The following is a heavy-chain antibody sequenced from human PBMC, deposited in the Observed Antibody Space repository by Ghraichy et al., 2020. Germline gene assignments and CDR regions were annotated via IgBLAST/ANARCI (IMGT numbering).Heavy chain of an antibody. D-gene: IGHD6-19*01. V-gene: IGHV1-24*01. J-gene: IGHJ4*02. CDR3: ATAVAVAGVSPNPFDY. CDR1: GYTLTELS. CDR2: FDPEDGET. Sequence: ASVKVSCKVSGYTLTELSMHWVRQAPGKGLEWMGGFDPEDGETIYAQKFQGRVTMTEDTSTDTAYMELSSLRSEDTAVYYCATAVAVAGVSPNPFDYWGQGTLVTVSS.